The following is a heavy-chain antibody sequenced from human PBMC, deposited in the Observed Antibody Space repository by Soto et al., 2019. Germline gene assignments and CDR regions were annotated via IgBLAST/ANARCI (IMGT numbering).Heavy chain of an antibody. J-gene: IGHJ4*02. CDR3: VRVVAIAGYPDN. CDR1: GGTFSSYA. V-gene: IGHV1-69*12. Sequence: QVQLVQSGAEVRQPASSVKVSCKTSGGTFSSYAISWVRQAPGQGLEWMGGIVPIVDTSTYAQKFQGRVTITADESTSTVYMELSCLRSDDTAVYYCVRVVAIAGYPDNWGKGTLVTVSS. D-gene: IGHD5-12*01. CDR2: IVPIVDTS.